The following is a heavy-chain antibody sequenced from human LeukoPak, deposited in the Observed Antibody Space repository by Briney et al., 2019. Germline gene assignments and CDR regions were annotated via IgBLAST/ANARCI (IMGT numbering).Heavy chain of an antibody. Sequence: PGGSLRLSCAASGFTFSSYEMNWVRQAPGKGLEWVAVISYDGSNKYYADSVKGRFTISRDNSKNTLYLQMSSLRAEDTAVYYCARNSPYYDTYGYYPGDYWGQGTLVTVSS. D-gene: IGHD3-22*01. CDR1: GFTFSSYE. CDR3: ARNSPYYDTYGYYPGDY. J-gene: IGHJ4*02. CDR2: ISYDGSNK. V-gene: IGHV3-30*03.